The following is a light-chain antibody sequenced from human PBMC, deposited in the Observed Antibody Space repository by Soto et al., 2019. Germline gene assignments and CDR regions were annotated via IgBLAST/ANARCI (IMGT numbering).Light chain of an antibody. CDR2: AAS. CDR1: QSITTY. J-gene: IGKJ4*01. V-gene: IGKV1-39*01. CDR3: QESDAFPYT. Sequence: DLQMTQSPSSLSASVGDRVTITCRAGQSITTYLNWYQQKPGKHPKLLIYAASRLQSGIPSRFSGSGSGTDFTLTISSLQPEDFATYYCQESDAFPYTFGGGTKVEIK.